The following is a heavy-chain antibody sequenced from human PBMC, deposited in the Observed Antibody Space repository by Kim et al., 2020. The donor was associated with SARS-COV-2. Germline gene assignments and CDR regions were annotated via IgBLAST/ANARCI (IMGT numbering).Heavy chain of an antibody. CDR3: ARAKYSGYDLKTYDYYVMDT. V-gene: IGHV1-18*01. CDR2: ISPKKGDT. Sequence: ASVKVSCKASGYIFTSFGIGWVRQAPGQGLEWMGWISPKKGDTNYVQKFVGRATMTTDTSTATAYLELGSLRSDDTAIYYCARAKYSGYDLKTYDYYVMDTWGEGTTVTVSS. D-gene: IGHD5-12*01. J-gene: IGHJ6*04. CDR1: GYIFTSFG.